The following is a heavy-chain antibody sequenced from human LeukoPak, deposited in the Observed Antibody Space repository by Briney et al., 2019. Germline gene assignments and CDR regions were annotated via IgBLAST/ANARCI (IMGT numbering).Heavy chain of an antibody. V-gene: IGHV4-34*01. CDR2: INHSGST. D-gene: IGHD6-13*01. J-gene: IGHJ4*02. CDR1: GGSFSGYY. Sequence: PSETLSLTCAVYGGSFSGYYWSWIRQPPGKGLEWIGEINHSGSTNYNPSLKSRVTISVDTSKNQFSLKLSSVTAADTAVYYCARSGFSSSWSGYYFDYWGQGTLDTVSS. CDR3: ARSGFSSSWSGYYFDY.